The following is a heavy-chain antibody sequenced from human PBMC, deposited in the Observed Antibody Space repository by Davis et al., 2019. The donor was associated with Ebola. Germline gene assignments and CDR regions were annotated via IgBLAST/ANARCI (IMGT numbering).Heavy chain of an antibody. CDR3: AKDHSLFRGGFDY. D-gene: IGHD5/OR15-5a*01. Sequence: HTGGSLRLSCAASGFTFSSYWMHWVRQAPGKGLVWVSRINSDGSSTSYADSVKGRFTISRDNSKNTLYLQMNSLRAEDTAVYYCAKDHSLFRGGFDYWGQGTLVTVSS. V-gene: IGHV3-74*01. CDR2: INSDGSST. J-gene: IGHJ4*02. CDR1: GFTFSSYW.